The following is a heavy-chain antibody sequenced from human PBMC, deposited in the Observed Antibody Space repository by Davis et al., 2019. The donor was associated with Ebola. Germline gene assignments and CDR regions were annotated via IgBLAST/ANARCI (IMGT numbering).Heavy chain of an antibody. CDR3: ARAPNYDVLTGTSSYYFDY. CDR2: ISGFNTNT. D-gene: IGHD3-9*01. V-gene: IGHV1-18*04. J-gene: IGHJ4*02. Sequence: ASVKVSCKSSGYTFTSYGLVWVRQAPGLGLEWMGWISGFNTNTNFAQKFQGRVTVSKDTSTNTAYMDLRSLTSDDTAIHYCARAPNYDVLTGTSSYYFDYWDQGTLVTVSS. CDR1: GYTFTSYG.